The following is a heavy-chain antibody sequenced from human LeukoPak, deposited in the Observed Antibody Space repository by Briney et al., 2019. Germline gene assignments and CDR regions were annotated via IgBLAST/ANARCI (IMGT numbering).Heavy chain of an antibody. Sequence: GGSLRLSCAASGFTFSSYGMSWVRQAPGKWLEWVSAISGSGGSTYYADSVKGRFTISRDNSKNTLYLQMNSLRAEDTAVYYCAKAFLLYYYGSGSFDYWGQGTLVTVSS. J-gene: IGHJ4*02. V-gene: IGHV3-23*01. CDR1: GFTFSSYG. CDR3: AKAFLLYYYGSGSFDY. D-gene: IGHD3-10*01. CDR2: ISGSGGST.